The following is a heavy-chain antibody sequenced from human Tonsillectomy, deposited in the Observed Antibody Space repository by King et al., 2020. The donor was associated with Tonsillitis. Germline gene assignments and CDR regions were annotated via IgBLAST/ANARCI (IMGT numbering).Heavy chain of an antibody. V-gene: IGHV3-30*18. CDR2: ISYDGSIK. CDR1: GFTFSSYG. D-gene: IGHD1-26*01. J-gene: IGHJ3*02. Sequence: VQLVESGGGVVHPGRSLRLSCAASGFTFSSYGMHWVRQAPGKGLEWVAVISYDGSIKYFTDSVKGRFTISRDNSKNTLYLQMNSLRPDDTAVYYCAKEEVGFDIWGQGTLVTVSS. CDR3: AKEEVGFDI.